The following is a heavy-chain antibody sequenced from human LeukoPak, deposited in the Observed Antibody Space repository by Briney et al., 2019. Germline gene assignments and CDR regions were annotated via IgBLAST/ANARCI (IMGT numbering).Heavy chain of an antibody. D-gene: IGHD3-10*01. J-gene: IGHJ4*02. CDR2: ISACNGDT. V-gene: IGHV1-18*01. CDR3: ARDYGSGTTRNFGH. CDR1: GYTFTSHG. Sequence: ASVKVSCKASGYTFTSHGTNWVRQAPGQGLEWVGWISACNGDTNYAQKFQGRVTLTTDTSTSTAYMDLRSLRSEDTAVYYCARDYGSGTTRNFGHWGQGTLVTVSS.